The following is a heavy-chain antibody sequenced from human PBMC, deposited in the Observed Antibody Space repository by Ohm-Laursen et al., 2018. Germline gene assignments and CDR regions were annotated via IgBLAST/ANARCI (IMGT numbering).Heavy chain of an antibody. CDR1: GLTFSGSA. CDR3: TRHVDNSSWNFDY. CDR2: IRIKANSYST. D-gene: IGHD6-13*01. V-gene: IGHV3-73*01. Sequence: SLRLSCTASGLTFSGSAMHWVRQASGRGLEWVGRIRIKANSYSTAYAASVKGRFTISRDDSKNTAYLQMNSLKTEDSAVYYCTRHVDNSSWNFDYWGQGTLVTVSS. J-gene: IGHJ4*02.